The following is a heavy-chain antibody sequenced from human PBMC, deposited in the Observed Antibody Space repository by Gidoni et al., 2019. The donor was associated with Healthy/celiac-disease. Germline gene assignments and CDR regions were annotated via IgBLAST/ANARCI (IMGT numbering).Heavy chain of an antibody. J-gene: IGHJ4*02. CDR2: ISSSSSYI. V-gene: IGHV3-21*01. CDR1: GFTFSSYS. CDR3: ARNDYPVY. Sequence: EVQLMESGGGLVKPGGSLRLSCSASGFTFSSYSRTWFRQAPGKGLEWVSSISSSSSYIYYADSVKVRFTISRENAKNSLYLQMNILRAEDTAVYYCARNDYPVYWGQGTLFTVSS.